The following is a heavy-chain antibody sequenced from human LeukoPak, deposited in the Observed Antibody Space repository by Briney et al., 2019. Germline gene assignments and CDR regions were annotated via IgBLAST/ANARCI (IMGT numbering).Heavy chain of an antibody. CDR3: VRDWGYDSSGYWQKYFDT. Sequence: PGGSLRLSCAASGFTFSGYGMSWVRQAPGKGLEWVSSISGGGHTTYYADSVKGRFTISRDNSKNTLYLQMNSLRAEDTAVYYCVRDWGYDSSGYWQKYFDTWGQGTLVTVSS. J-gene: IGHJ4*02. CDR2: ISGGGHTT. D-gene: IGHD3-22*01. CDR1: GFTFSGYG. V-gene: IGHV3-23*01.